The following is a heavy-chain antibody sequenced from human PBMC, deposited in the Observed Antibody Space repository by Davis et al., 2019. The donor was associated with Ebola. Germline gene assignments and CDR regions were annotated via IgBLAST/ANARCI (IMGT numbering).Heavy chain of an antibody. CDR2: IYSGGST. Sequence: GESLKISCEGSGFIFSNYAFSWVRQAPGKGLEWVSVIYSGGSTCYADSVKGRFTISRDNSKNTLYLQMNSLRAEDTAVYYCARGIVATISDYWGQGTLVTVSS. CDR3: ARGIVATISDY. CDR1: GFIFSNYA. V-gene: IGHV3-53*01. D-gene: IGHD5-12*01. J-gene: IGHJ4*02.